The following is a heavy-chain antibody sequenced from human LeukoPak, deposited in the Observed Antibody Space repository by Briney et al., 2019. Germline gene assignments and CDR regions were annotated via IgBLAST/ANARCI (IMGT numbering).Heavy chain of an antibody. D-gene: IGHD3-3*01. CDR2: IGTAGDT. V-gene: IGHV3-13*01. CDR1: GFTFSSYD. Sequence: PGGSLRLSCAASGFTFSSYDMHWVRHATGKGLEWVSAIGTAGDTYYPGSVKGRFTISRENAKNSLYLQMNSLRAGDTAVYYCARAATIFGVVPTNYGMDVWGQGTTVTVSS. J-gene: IGHJ6*02. CDR3: ARAATIFGVVPTNYGMDV.